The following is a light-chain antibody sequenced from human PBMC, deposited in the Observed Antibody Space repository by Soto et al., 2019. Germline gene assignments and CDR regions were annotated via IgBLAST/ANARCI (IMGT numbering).Light chain of an antibody. CDR1: QSVKSY. V-gene: IGKV3-11*01. Sequence: ENVLTQSPFTLSFSPWERSTLSCRASQSVKSYLAWYQQKPGQAPRLLIYDASNRAAGIPARFSGSGSGTGFTLTISSLDPEDFAVYYCQSRSSWPPVLTFGGGTKVDIK. CDR2: DAS. J-gene: IGKJ4*01. CDR3: QSRSSWPPVLT.